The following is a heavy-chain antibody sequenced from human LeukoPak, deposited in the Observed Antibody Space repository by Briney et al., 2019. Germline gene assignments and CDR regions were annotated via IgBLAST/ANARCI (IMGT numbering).Heavy chain of an antibody. CDR2: ISGSGATT. CDR3: AKDYAYYYGSGIGGFDY. Sequence: GGSLRLSCAASGFTFSSYAMSWVCQAPGKGLEWVSAISGSGATTYYADSVKGRFTISRDKSNNTLYLQMNSLRAEDTAVYYCAKDYAYYYGSGIGGFDYWGQGTLVTVSS. V-gene: IGHV3-23*01. J-gene: IGHJ4*02. CDR1: GFTFSSYA. D-gene: IGHD3-10*01.